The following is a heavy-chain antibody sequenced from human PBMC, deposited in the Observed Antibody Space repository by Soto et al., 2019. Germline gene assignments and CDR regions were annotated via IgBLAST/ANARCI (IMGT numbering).Heavy chain of an antibody. Sequence: QVQLVQSGAEVKKPGASVKVSCKASGYTFTTDGITWVRQAPGRGLEWMGWISGYNGTTNYAQNFQGRVTMTTDTPTSTAYMELKSLRSDDTVVYYCARGVGWLHEIAEYFHHWCQGTLVTVSS. CDR1: GYTFTTDG. CDR3: ARGVGWLHEIAEYFHH. CDR2: ISGYNGTT. D-gene: IGHD5-12*01. J-gene: IGHJ1*01. V-gene: IGHV1-18*01.